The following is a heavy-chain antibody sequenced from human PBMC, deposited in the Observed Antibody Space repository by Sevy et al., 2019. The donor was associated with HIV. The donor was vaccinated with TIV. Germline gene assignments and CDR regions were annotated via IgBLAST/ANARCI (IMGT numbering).Heavy chain of an antibody. CDR1: GYSFTTYW. J-gene: IGHJ4*02. Sequence: GGSLRLSYKGSGYSFTTYWIGWVRQMPGKGLEWMGLVSGGGSDMRYSPPFQGHVTISADRSISVAYLQWSSLKASDTAMYYCARQGSYRCDYWGQGTLVTVSS. V-gene: IGHV5-51*01. D-gene: IGHD3-16*01. CDR2: VSGGGSDM. CDR3: ARQGSYRCDY.